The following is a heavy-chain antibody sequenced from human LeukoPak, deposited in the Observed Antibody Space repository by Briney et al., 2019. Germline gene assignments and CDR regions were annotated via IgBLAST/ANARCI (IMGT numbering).Heavy chain of an antibody. V-gene: IGHV4-34*01. D-gene: IGHD3-3*01. J-gene: IGHJ6*02. CDR1: GGSFSGYY. CDR2: INHSGST. CDR3: ARGLPYYDFWSGYFQGIYGMDV. Sequence: SETLSLTCAVYGGSFSGYYWSWIRQPPGKGLEWIGEINHSGSTNYNPSLKSRVTISVDTSKNQFSLKLSSVTAEDTAVYYCARGLPYYDFWSGYFQGIYGMDVWGQGTTVTVSS.